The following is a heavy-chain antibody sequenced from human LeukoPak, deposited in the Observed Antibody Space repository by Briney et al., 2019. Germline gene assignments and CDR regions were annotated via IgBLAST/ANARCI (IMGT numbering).Heavy chain of an antibody. CDR1: GGTFSSYA. D-gene: IGHD2-8*01. CDR3: ARFNGGSQSNNWFDP. Sequence: SVKVSCKASGGTFSSYAISWVRQAPGQGLEWMGGIIPIFGTANYAQKFQGRVTITADESTSTAYMELSSLRSEDMAVYYCARFNGGSQSNNWFDPWGQGTLVTVSS. V-gene: IGHV1-69*13. J-gene: IGHJ5*02. CDR2: IIPIFGTA.